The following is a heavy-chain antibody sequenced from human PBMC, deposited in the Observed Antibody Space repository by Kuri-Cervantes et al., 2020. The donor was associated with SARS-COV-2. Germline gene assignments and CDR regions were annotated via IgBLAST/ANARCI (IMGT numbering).Heavy chain of an antibody. Sequence: SVKVSCKASGYTFTNYYMRWVRQAPGQGLEWMGWINPNSGGTSYAQKVQGWVAMTRDTSLSTASMELSSLRSDDTAVYYCARGEGLRRLMVQFQGRGAGPLDFWGQGTLVTVSS. D-gene: IGHD4/OR15-4a*01. CDR1: GYTFTNYY. CDR2: INPNSGGT. V-gene: IGHV1-2*04. J-gene: IGHJ4*02. CDR3: ARGEGLRRLMVQFQGRGAGPLDF.